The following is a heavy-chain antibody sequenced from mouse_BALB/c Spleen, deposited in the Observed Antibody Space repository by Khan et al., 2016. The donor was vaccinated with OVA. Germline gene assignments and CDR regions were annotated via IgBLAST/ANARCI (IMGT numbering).Heavy chain of an antibody. CDR2: INPSTDYP. V-gene: IGHV1-7*01. Sequence: QVQLKQSGAELAKPGASVKMSCKASGYTFTNYWMHWVKQRPGQGLEWIGYINPSTDYPEYNQKFKEKATLTADTSSSTAYMQLTSLTSEDTALYYCVNHGSSSAWFTYWGQGTLVTVSA. J-gene: IGHJ3*01. D-gene: IGHD1-1*01. CDR1: GYTFTNYW. CDR3: VNHGSSSAWFTY.